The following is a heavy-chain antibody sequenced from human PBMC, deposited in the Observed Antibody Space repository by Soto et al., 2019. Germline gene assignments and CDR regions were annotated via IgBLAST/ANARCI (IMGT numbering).Heavy chain of an antibody. CDR1: GGSLSIYY. Sequence: SETLSLTCTVSGGSLSIYYWTWIRQSPGKGLEWIGYVYFSGNTNYNPSLKSRVAISIDTSKNQFSLRLASVTAADTAFYYCGSVRPSGYVLSWGQGTLVTVSS. CDR2: VYFSGNT. D-gene: IGHD6-25*01. V-gene: IGHV4-59*01. J-gene: IGHJ5*02. CDR3: GSVRPSGYVLS.